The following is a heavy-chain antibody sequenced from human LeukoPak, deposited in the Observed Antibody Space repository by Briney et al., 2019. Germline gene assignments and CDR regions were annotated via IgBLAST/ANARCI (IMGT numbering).Heavy chain of an antibody. CDR2: IYYSGST. V-gene: IGHV4-61*05. CDR3: ARHKGLGFDY. D-gene: IGHD3/OR15-3a*01. J-gene: IGHJ4*02. CDR1: GGSISSSSYY. Sequence: SETLSLTCTVSGGSISSSSYYWSWIRQPPGKGLEWIGYIYYSGSTNYNPSLESRVTISVDTSKNQFSLKLSSVTAADTAIYYCARHKGLGFDYWGQGTLVTVSS.